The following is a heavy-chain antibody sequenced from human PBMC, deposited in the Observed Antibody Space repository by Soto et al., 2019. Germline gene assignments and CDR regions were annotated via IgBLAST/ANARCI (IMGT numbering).Heavy chain of an antibody. CDR3: ARFPDP. J-gene: IGHJ5*02. CDR1: GFTFSSYA. CDR2: INSDGSST. V-gene: IGHV3-74*01. Sequence: GGSLRLSCAASGFTFSSYAMSWVRQAPGKGLEWVSRINSDGSSTSYADSVKGRFTISRDNAKNTLYLQMNSLRAEDTAVYYCARFPDPWGQGTLVTVSS.